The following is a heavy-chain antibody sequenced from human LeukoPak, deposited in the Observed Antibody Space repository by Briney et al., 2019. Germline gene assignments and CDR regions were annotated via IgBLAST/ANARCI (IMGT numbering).Heavy chain of an antibody. CDR3: AKDWSRYSSSYYFVS. J-gene: IGHJ4*02. CDR1: GFTFSSYA. D-gene: IGHD6-13*01. V-gene: IGHV3-23*01. Sequence: PGGSLRLSCAASGFTFSSYAMSWVRQARGKGLEWVSAISGAGGSTYYAASVQGRFTISRDNSKNMLYLQMNSLSAEDTAIYYCAKDWSRYSSSYYFVSWGQGTLVTASS. CDR2: ISGAGGST.